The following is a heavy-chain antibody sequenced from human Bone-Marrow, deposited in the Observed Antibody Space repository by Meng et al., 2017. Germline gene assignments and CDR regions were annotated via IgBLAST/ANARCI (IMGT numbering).Heavy chain of an antibody. D-gene: IGHD2-15*01. V-gene: IGHV4-61*01. CDR3: GRTGGVVVAATFLDF. Sequence: SETLSLTCTVAGGSGSSGNYYWSWIRQPPGKGLEWIGYIYYSGSTKYNPSLKSRVTISLDTSKNQFSLQLSTVTAAETAVYYCGRTGGVVVAATFLDFWGHGTLVTVSS. J-gene: IGHJ4*01. CDR1: GGSGSSGNYY. CDR2: IYYSGST.